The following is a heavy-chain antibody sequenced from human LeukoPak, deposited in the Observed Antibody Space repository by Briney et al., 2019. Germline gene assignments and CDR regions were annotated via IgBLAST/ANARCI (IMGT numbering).Heavy chain of an antibody. J-gene: IGHJ5*02. CDR1: GGSIRNHF. CDR2: IYYTTNP. V-gene: IGHV4-59*11. Sequence: PSETLSLTCSVSGGSIRNHFWSWIRLPPGKGLEWIGNIYYTTNPNYNPSLARRVTIPVDTSKNQLSLKLDSVTAADTAVYYCARDRNYYAPWGQGTRVTVSS. CDR3: ARDRNYYAP. D-gene: IGHD4-11*01.